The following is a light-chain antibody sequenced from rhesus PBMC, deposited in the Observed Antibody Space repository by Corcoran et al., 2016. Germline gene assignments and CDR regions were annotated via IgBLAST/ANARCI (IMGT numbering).Light chain of an antibody. CDR3: HQYDDVPYS. CDR2: YAS. J-gene: IGKJ2*01. Sequence: DIQMTQSPSSLSASVGDKVTITCHASQGISSWVAWYQQKPGNAPKPLISYASSLQSGGPSRFSGSGSGTVYTLTSSSLQPEDFATYYFHQYDDVPYSFGQGTKVEIK. V-gene: IGKV1-19*01. CDR1: QGISSW.